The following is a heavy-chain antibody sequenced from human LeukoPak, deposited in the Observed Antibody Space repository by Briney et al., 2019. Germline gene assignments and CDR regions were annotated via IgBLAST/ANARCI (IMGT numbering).Heavy chain of an antibody. Sequence: ASVKVSCKASGYTFTSYGISWVRQAPGQGLEWMGWISAYNGNTNYAQKLQGRVTMTTDTSTSTAYMELRSLRSDDTDVYYCARTPYGWLSYWYFDLWGRGTLVTVSS. V-gene: IGHV1-18*01. CDR2: ISAYNGNT. CDR3: ARTPYGWLSYWYFDL. CDR1: GYTFTSYG. D-gene: IGHD5-12*01. J-gene: IGHJ2*01.